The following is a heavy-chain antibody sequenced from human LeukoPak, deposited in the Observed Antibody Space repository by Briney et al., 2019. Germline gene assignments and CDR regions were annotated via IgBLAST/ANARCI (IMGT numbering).Heavy chain of an antibody. D-gene: IGHD2-21*01. Sequence: SETLSLTCTVSGYSISSSYYWGWIRQPPGKGLEWIGSIYYSGSTYYNPSLKSRVTISIDTSNNQFSLKLSSVTAADTAVYYCARLNLPAIRGAFDIWGQGTMVTVSS. CDR1: GYSISSSYY. CDR3: ARLNLPAIRGAFDI. CDR2: IYYSGST. J-gene: IGHJ3*02. V-gene: IGHV4-38-2*02.